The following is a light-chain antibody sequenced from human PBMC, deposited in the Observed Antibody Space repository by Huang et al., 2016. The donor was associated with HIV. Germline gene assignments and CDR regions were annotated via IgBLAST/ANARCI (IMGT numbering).Light chain of an antibody. Sequence: EIVLTQSPVTLSLSPGQRATLSCRASPSVSSALAWYQQRPGRAPRLLIYDASNRATGIPARFSGSGSGTDFTLTISSLEPEDFAVYYCQQRSNWPPFTFGPGTKVDIK. CDR3: QQRSNWPPFT. CDR2: DAS. V-gene: IGKV3-11*01. J-gene: IGKJ3*01. CDR1: PSVSSA.